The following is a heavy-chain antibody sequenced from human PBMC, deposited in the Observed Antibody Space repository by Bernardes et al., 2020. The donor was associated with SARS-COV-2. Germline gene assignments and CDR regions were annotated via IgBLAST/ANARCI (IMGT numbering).Heavy chain of an antibody. Sequence: SETLSLTCTVSGASISSTNYYWGWIRQPPGKGLEWIGSIYSSGSSYYNPSLQSRVTASVDTSKNQFSLRPSFATAADTAVYYCAGSSCGIDCYIGGLRSWDYGMDVWGHGTTVIVSS. J-gene: IGHJ6*02. CDR2: IYSSGSS. D-gene: IGHD2-21*01. CDR3: AGSSCGIDCYIGGLRSWDYGMDV. CDR1: GASISSTNYY. V-gene: IGHV4-39*01.